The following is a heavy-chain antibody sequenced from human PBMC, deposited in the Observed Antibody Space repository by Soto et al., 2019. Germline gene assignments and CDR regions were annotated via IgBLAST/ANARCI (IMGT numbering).Heavy chain of an antibody. CDR3: ARDGSSNGMAV. J-gene: IGHJ6*02. Sequence: PSQTLSLTCVISGDSVSSNSAAWNWIMQSPSRGLEWLGRTYYRPKWYNVYAVSVKSRITINPDTSKNQFSLQLNSVTPEDTAVYDCARDGSSNGMAVWGQGTTVTVSS. CDR2: TYYRPKWYN. CDR1: GDSVSSNSAA. V-gene: IGHV6-1*01. D-gene: IGHD6-6*01.